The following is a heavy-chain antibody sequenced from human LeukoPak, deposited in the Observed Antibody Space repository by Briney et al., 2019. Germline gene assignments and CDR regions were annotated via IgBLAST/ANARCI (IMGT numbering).Heavy chain of an antibody. V-gene: IGHV3-48*03. D-gene: IGHD2-15*01. J-gene: IGHJ6*04. CDR1: GFTFSSYE. CDR2: ISSSGSTI. CDR3: ARDGKGYCSGGSCYGGDYYYYYGMDV. Sequence: PGGSLRLSCAASGFTFSSYEMNWVRQAPGKGLEWVSYISSSGSTIYYADSVKGRFTISRDNAKNSLYLQMNSLRAEDTAVYYCARDGKGYCSGGSCYGGDYYYYYGMDVWGKGTTVTVSS.